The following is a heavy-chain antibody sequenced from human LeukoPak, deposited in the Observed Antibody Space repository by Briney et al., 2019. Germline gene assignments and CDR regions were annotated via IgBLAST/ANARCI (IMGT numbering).Heavy chain of an antibody. CDR3: ARVPDYGDYRGFADY. Sequence: GGSLRLSCAASGFTFSSYAMSWIRQAPGKGLEWVSGINWNGGSTGYADSVKGRFTISRDNAKNSLYLQMNSLRAEDTALYYCARVPDYGDYRGFADYWGQGTLVTVSS. D-gene: IGHD4-17*01. V-gene: IGHV3-20*04. J-gene: IGHJ4*02. CDR1: GFTFSSYA. CDR2: INWNGGST.